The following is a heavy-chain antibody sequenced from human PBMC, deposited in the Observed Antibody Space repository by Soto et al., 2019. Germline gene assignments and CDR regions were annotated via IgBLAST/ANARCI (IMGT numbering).Heavy chain of an antibody. J-gene: IGHJ5*02. Sequence: PSETLSLTCAVSGGSISSSNWWSWVRQPPGKGLEWIGEIYHSGSTNYNPSLKSRVTISVDKSKNQFSLKLSSVTAADTAVYYCASGASTGTTPRNWFDPWGQGTLVTVSS. V-gene: IGHV4-4*02. CDR3: ASGASTGTTPRNWFDP. CDR2: IYHSGST. CDR1: GGSISSSNW. D-gene: IGHD1-7*01.